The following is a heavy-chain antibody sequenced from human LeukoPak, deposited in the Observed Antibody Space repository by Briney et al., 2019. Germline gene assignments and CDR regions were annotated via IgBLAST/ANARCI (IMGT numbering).Heavy chain of an antibody. Sequence: PGGSLRLSCAASGFTFSSYAMHWVRQAPGKGLEWVAVISYDGSNKYYADSVKGRFTISRDSSKNTLYLQMNSLRAEDTAVYYCARSLSMVRGVVDYWGQGTLVTVSS. CDR1: GFTFSSYA. J-gene: IGHJ4*02. V-gene: IGHV3-30-3*01. D-gene: IGHD3-10*01. CDR2: ISYDGSNK. CDR3: ARSLSMVRGVVDY.